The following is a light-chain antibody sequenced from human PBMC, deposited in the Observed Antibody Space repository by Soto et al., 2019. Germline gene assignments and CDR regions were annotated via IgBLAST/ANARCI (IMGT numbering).Light chain of an antibody. CDR3: QQSYSTLFT. J-gene: IGKJ3*01. Sequence: DFQMTQSPSSLSASVGDRVTITCRASQTIIRYLNWYQQKPGRAPNLLIYAASSLQSGVPSRFSGSGSGTEFTLTISSLQPEDFATYYCQQSYSTLFTFGPGTKVEIK. CDR2: AAS. V-gene: IGKV1-39*01. CDR1: QTIIRY.